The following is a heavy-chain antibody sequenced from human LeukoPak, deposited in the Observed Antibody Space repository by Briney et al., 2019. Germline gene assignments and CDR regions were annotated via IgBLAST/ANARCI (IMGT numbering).Heavy chain of an antibody. CDR1: GGSFSGYY. V-gene: IGHV4-34*01. CDR2: INHSGST. CDR3: ASLIMIVVP. J-gene: IGHJ4*02. D-gene: IGHD3-22*01. Sequence: MASETLSLTCAVYGGSFSGYYWSWIRQPPGKGLEWIGEINHSGSTNYNPSLKSRVTISVDTSKNQFSLKLSSVTAADTAVYYCASLIMIVVPWGQGTLVTVSS.